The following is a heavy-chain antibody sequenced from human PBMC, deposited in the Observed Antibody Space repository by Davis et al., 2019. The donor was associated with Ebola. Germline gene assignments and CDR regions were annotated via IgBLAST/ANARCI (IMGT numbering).Heavy chain of an antibody. Sequence: PSETLSLTCAVYGWSFSGYYWSWIRQPPGKGLEWIGEINHSGSTNYNPSLKSRVTISVDTSKNRFSLNLNSVTAADTAVYYCARRSRYIYGPIDYWGQGTLVTVSS. CDR2: INHSGST. J-gene: IGHJ4*02. CDR3: ARRSRYIYGPIDY. D-gene: IGHD5-18*01. V-gene: IGHV4-34*01. CDR1: GWSFSGYY.